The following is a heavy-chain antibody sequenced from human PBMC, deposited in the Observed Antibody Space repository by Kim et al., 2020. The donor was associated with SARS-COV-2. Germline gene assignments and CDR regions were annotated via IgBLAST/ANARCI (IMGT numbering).Heavy chain of an antibody. J-gene: IGHJ4*02. D-gene: IGHD6-13*01. Sequence: SETLSLTCAVYGGSFSGYYWSWIRQPPGKGLEWIGEINHSGSTNYNPSLKSRVTISVDTSKNQFSLKLSSVTAADTAVYYCARANIAAAADDYWGQGTLVTVSS. CDR1: GGSFSGYY. CDR3: ARANIAAAADDY. CDR2: INHSGST. V-gene: IGHV4-34*01.